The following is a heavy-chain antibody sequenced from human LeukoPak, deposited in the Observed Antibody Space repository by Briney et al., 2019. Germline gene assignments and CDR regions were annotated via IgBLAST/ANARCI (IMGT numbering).Heavy chain of an antibody. J-gene: IGHJ6*03. CDR3: ARGMATIDGYYYYMDV. D-gene: IGHD5-24*01. CDR2: ISSSSYI. CDR1: GFTFSNFV. V-gene: IGHV3-21*01. Sequence: PGGSLRLSCAASGFTFSNFVMSWVRQAPGKGLEWVSSISSSSYIYYADSVKGRFTISRDNAKNSLYLQMNSLRAEDTAVYYCARGMATIDGYYYYMDVWGKGTTVTVSS.